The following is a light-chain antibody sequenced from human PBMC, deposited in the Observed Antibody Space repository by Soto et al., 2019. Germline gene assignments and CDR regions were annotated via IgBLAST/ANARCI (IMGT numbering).Light chain of an antibody. Sequence: QSALTQPDSVSGSPGQSITISCTGTSSDVGGYNYVSWYQQHPGKAPKLMIYEVSNRPSGVSNRFSGSKSGNTASLTISGLQAEDEDDDYCSSYTSSSAHWVFGGGTKLAVL. J-gene: IGLJ3*02. CDR2: EVS. V-gene: IGLV2-14*01. CDR1: SSDVGGYNY. CDR3: SSYTSSSAHWV.